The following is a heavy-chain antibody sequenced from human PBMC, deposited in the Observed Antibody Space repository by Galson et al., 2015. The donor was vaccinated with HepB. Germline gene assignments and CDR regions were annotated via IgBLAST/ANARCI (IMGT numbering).Heavy chain of an antibody. V-gene: IGHV3-21*01. J-gene: IGHJ4*02. D-gene: IGHD2-21*02. CDR2: ITSSSYI. Sequence: LRLSCAASGFTFSSYSMNWVRQAPGKGLEWVSSITSSSYIYYADSVKGRFTISRDNAKSSLYLQMNSLRAEDTAVYYCARETQTGGDWGDFDYWGRGTLVTVSS. CDR1: GFTFSSYS. CDR3: ARETQTGGDWGDFDY.